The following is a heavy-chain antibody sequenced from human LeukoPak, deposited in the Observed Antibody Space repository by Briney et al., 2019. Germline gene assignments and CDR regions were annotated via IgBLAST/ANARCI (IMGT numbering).Heavy chain of an antibody. Sequence: ASVKVSCKASGYSFTSYDINWARQATGQGLEWMGWMNPNSGNTGYAQKFQGRVTMTRNTSITTAYMELNSLRSEDTAVYYCATRPRWYNWNDGRDYWGQGTLVTVSS. CDR1: GYSFTSYD. D-gene: IGHD1-1*01. J-gene: IGHJ4*02. CDR3: ATRPRWYNWNDGRDY. CDR2: MNPNSGNT. V-gene: IGHV1-8*01.